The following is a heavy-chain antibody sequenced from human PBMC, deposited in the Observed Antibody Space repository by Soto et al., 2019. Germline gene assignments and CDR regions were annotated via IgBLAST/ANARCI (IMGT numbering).Heavy chain of an antibody. CDR2: ISYDGSNK. V-gene: IGHV3-30*18. Sequence: QVQLVESGGGVVQPGRSLRLFCAASGFTFSSYGMHWVRQAPGKGLEWVAVISYDGSNKYYADSVKGRFTISRDNSKNTLYLQMNSLRAEDTAVYYCAKSDVLGMDVWGQGTTVTVSS. CDR1: GFTFSSYG. CDR3: AKSDVLGMDV. J-gene: IGHJ6*02.